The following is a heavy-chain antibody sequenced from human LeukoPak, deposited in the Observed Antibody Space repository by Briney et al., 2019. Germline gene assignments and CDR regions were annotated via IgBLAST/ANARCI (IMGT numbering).Heavy chain of an antibody. CDR2: ICYSGST. Sequence: SETLSLTCTVSGGSISSYYWSWIRQPPGKGLEWIGYICYSGSTNYNPSLKSRVTISVDTSKNQFSLKLSSVTAADTAVYYCARHGSISVAGFYWGQGTLVTVSS. CDR1: GGSISSYY. V-gene: IGHV4-59*08. D-gene: IGHD6-19*01. CDR3: ARHGSISVAGFY. J-gene: IGHJ4*02.